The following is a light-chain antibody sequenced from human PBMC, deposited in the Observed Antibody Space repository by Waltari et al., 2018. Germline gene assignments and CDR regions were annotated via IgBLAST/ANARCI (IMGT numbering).Light chain of an antibody. Sequence: SSELTQDPAVSVALGQTVRIPCQGDSLRSYYASWYQQKPGQAPVLVIYGKNNRPSGIPVRFSGSSSGNTASLTITGAQAEDEADYYGNSRDSSGNPLFGGGTKLTVL. CDR2: GKN. J-gene: IGLJ2*01. CDR3: NSRDSSGNPL. CDR1: SLRSYY. V-gene: IGLV3-19*01.